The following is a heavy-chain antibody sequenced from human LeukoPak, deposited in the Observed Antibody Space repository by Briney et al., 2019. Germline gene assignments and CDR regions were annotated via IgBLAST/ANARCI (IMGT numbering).Heavy chain of an antibody. J-gene: IGHJ6*03. CDR2: INSDGTTT. D-gene: IGHD3-10*01. CDR1: GFTFSNYW. V-gene: IGHV3-74*01. Sequence: PGGSLRLSCAASGFTFSNYWMFWVRQAPGKGLVWVSRINSDGTTTNYADSVKGRFTISRDNARNTLYLHLNSLRDEDTAVYYCTSSGITISPSYFYYMDVWGKGTTVTVSS. CDR3: TSSGITISPSYFYYMDV.